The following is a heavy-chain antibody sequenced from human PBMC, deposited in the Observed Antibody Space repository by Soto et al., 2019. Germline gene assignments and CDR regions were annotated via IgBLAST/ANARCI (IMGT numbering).Heavy chain of an antibody. J-gene: IGHJ4*02. CDR3: ASGKGDYDDSSGYLGY. V-gene: IGHV1-69*02. Sequence: QVQLVQSGAEVKKPGSSVKVSCKASGGTFSSYTISWVRQAPGQGLEWMGRIIPILGIANYAQKFQGRVTITXXKXRXXAYMELSSLRSEDTAVYYCASGKGDYDDSSGYLGYWGQGTLVTVSS. CDR2: IIPILGIA. CDR1: GGTFSSYT. D-gene: IGHD3-22*01.